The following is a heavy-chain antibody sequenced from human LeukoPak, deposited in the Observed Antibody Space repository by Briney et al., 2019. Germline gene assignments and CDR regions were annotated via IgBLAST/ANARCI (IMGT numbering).Heavy chain of an antibody. CDR2: INPNSGGT. Sequence: ASVKVSCKASGYTFTGYYMHWVRQAPGQGLEWMGWINPNSGGTNYAQKFQGWVTMTRDTSISTAYMELNRLRSDDTAVYYCARATFDHYCSSTSCKVAWFDPWGQGTLVTVSS. CDR1: GYTFTGYY. D-gene: IGHD2-2*01. V-gene: IGHV1-2*04. J-gene: IGHJ5*02. CDR3: ARATFDHYCSSTSCKVAWFDP.